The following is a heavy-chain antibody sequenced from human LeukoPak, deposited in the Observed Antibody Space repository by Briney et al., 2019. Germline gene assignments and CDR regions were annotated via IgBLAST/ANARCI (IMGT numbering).Heavy chain of an antibody. D-gene: IGHD3-22*01. Sequence: PGGSLRLSCAASGFTFSSYNMNWVRQAPGKGLEWVSYISSSSTIYYADSVKGRFTISRDNAKNSLYLQMNSLRAEDTAAYYCARDSWSYYYDSSGYRGGQGTLVTVSS. J-gene: IGHJ4*02. CDR2: ISSSSTI. V-gene: IGHV3-48*01. CDR3: ARDSWSYYYDSSGYR. CDR1: GFTFSSYN.